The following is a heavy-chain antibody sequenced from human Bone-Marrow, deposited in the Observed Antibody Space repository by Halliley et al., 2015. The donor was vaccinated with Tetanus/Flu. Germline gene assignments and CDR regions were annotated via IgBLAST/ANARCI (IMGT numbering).Heavy chain of an antibody. CDR2: IYHTGNS. CDR3: ARGPPLDAFDV. Sequence: LRLSCSISGGSISGDYSWSWIRQPPGKGLEWIGYIYHTGNSYYNPSLTSRLTISIDRSKNQISLKLTSVTAADTAVYYCARGPPLDAFDVWGPGTRVTVSS. CDR1: GGSISGDYS. J-gene: IGHJ3*01. V-gene: IGHV4-30-2*01.